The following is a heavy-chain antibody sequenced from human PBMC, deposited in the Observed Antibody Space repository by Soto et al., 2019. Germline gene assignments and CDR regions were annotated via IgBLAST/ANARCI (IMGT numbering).Heavy chain of an antibody. CDR1: GGSISSYY. D-gene: IGHD3-22*01. V-gene: IGHV4-4*07. CDR3: ARDTPYYYDSSGYGYYGMDV. J-gene: IGHJ6*02. CDR2: IYTSGST. Sequence: PSETLSLTCTVSGGSISSYYWSWIRQPAGKGLEWIGRIYTSGSTNYNPSLKSRVTMSVDTSKNQFSLKLSSVTAADTAVYYCARDTPYYYDSSGYGYYGMDVWGQGTTVTVYS.